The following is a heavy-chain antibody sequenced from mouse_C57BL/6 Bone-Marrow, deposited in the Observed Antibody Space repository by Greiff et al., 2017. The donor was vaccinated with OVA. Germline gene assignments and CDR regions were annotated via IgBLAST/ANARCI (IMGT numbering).Heavy chain of an antibody. D-gene: IGHD2-4*01. J-gene: IGHJ3*01. CDR2: IDPSDSAT. CDR1: GYTFTSYW. CDR3: ARRDDYDTAWFAY. Sequence: VQLQQPGAELVRPGSSVKLSCKASGYTFTSYWMHWVKQRPIQGLEWIGNIDPSDSATHYNQKFKDKATLTVDKSSSTAYMQLSSLTSEDSAFYYCARRDDYDTAWFAYWGQGTLVTVSA. V-gene: IGHV1-52*01.